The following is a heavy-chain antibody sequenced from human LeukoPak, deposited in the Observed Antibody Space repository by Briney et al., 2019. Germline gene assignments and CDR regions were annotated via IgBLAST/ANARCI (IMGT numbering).Heavy chain of an antibody. V-gene: IGHV1-8*01. CDR3: ARGLRREQQLLRAFDY. Sequence: ASVKVSCKASGYTFTNYDINWVRQASGQGLEWMGXXNPNSGNTGSAQKFQGRVTMTSNTSISTAYMELSSLRSEDTAVYYCARGLRREQQLLRAFDYWGQGTPVTVSS. CDR2: XNPNSGNT. J-gene: IGHJ4*02. CDR1: GYTFTNYD. D-gene: IGHD6-13*01.